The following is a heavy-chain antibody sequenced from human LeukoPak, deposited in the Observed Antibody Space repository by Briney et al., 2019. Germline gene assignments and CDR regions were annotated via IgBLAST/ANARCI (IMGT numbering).Heavy chain of an antibody. D-gene: IGHD1-26*01. CDR1: GVSVGSAGDY. CDR3: ARTQSQSGSYRYYFGY. Sequence: SETLSLTCTVSGVSVGSAGDYWSWIRQPPGGGLEWIGYIYYISNTNYNPSLKSRVTMSLNPSGNQFSLKLTSVTAADTAMYYCARTQSQSGSYRYYFGYWGQGTLVTVSS. V-gene: IGHV4-61*08. CDR2: IYYISNT. J-gene: IGHJ4*02.